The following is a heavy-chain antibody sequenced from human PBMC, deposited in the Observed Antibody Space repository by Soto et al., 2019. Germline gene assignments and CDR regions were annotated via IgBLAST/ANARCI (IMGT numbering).Heavy chain of an antibody. CDR3: ARDRWPEIAVADPRLYYYYYGMDV. CDR1: GFTFSSYS. J-gene: IGHJ6*02. V-gene: IGHV3-21*01. D-gene: IGHD6-19*01. CDR2: ISSSSSYI. Sequence: EVQLVESGGGLVKPGGSLRLSCAASGFTFSSYSMNWVRQAPGEGLEWVSSISSSSSYIYYADSVKGRFTISRDNAKNSLYLQMNSLRAEDTAVYYCARDRWPEIAVADPRLYYYYYGMDVWGQGTTVTVSS.